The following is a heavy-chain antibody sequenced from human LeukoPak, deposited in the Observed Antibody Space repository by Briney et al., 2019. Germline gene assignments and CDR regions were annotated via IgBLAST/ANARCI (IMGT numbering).Heavy chain of an antibody. CDR2: INHSGST. CDR3: ARGNSDRFPPYMDY. Sequence: SETLSLTCAVYGGSFSGYYWSWIRQPPGKGLEWIGEINHSGSTNYNPSLKSRVTISVDTSKNQISLRLSSVTAADTAIYYCARGNSDRFPPYMDYWGQGILVIVSS. CDR1: GGSFSGYY. D-gene: IGHD2-21*01. V-gene: IGHV4-34*01. J-gene: IGHJ4*02.